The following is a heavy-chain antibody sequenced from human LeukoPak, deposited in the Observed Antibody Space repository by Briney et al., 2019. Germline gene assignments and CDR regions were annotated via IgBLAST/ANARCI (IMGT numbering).Heavy chain of an antibody. D-gene: IGHD2-2*01. J-gene: IGHJ5*02. CDR1: GGAFSGITYY. V-gene: IGHV4-39*01. CDR2: IYYSGST. CDR3: ARHEAPVYCGSTDCYALGWFDP. Sequence: SETLSLTCTVSGGAFSGITYYWGWIRQPPGKGLEWIGSIYYSGSTYYNPSLKSRVTISVDTSKKQFSLKLTSVTAADTAVYYCARHEAPVYCGSTDCYALGWFDPWGKGTLVSVSS.